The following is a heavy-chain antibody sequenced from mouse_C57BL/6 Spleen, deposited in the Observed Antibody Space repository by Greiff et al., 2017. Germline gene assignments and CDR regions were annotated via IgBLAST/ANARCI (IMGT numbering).Heavy chain of an antibody. CDR2: IDPNSSGT. V-gene: IGHV1-72*01. J-gene: IGHJ2*01. Sequence: QVKLQQPGAELVKPGASVKLSCKASGYTFTSYWMHWVKQRPGRGLEWIGRIDPNSSGTKYNEKFKSKATLTVDKPSSTAYMQLSSLTSEDSAVDNCAGTRVVGYPYDFDYWGQGTTRTVSS. CDR1: GYTFTSYW. D-gene: IGHD1-1*01. CDR3: AGTRVVGYPYDFDY.